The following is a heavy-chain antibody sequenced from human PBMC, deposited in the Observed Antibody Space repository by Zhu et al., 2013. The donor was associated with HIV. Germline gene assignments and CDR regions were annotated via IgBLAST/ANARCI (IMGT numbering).Heavy chain of an antibody. J-gene: IGHJ4*02. V-gene: IGHV1-46*03. CDR3: AREGPYYYDSSGFGKGHLGY. CDR2: INPSGGST. Sequence: QVQLVQSGAEVKKPGASVKVSCKASGYTFTSYYMHWVRQAPGQGLEWMGIINPSGGSTSYAQKFQGRVTMTRDTSTSTVYMELSSLRSEDTAVYYCAREGPYYYDSSGFGKGHLGYWGQGTLVTVSS. D-gene: IGHD3-22*01. CDR1: GYTFTSYY.